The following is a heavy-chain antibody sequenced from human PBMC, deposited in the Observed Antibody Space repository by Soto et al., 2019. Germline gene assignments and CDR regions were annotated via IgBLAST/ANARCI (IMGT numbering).Heavy chain of an antibody. CDR2: IIPIFGTA. CDR1: GGTFSSYA. D-gene: IGHD3-16*02. V-gene: IGHV1-69*01. J-gene: IGHJ6*02. CDR3: ARPLVPEDYYYYGMDV. Sequence: QVQLVQSGAEVKKPGSSVKVSCKASGGTFSSYAISWVRQAPGQGLEWMGGIIPIFGTANYAQKFQGRVTITADESTSTAYMELSSLRSEDTAVYYCARPLVPEDYYYYGMDVWGQETTVTVSS.